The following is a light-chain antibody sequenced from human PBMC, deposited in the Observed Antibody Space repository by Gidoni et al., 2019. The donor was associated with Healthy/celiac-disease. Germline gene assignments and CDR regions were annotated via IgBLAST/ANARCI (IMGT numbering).Light chain of an antibody. Sequence: QSALTQPPSASGSPGQSVTISCPGTSSDVGGYNYVSWYQQHPGKSPKLMIYEVSKRPSRVPDRFSGSKSGNTASLTVSGLQAEDEADYYCSADAGSNNFVVFGGGTKLTVL. CDR2: EVS. J-gene: IGLJ2*01. V-gene: IGLV2-8*01. CDR3: SADAGSNNFVV. CDR1: SSDVGGYNY.